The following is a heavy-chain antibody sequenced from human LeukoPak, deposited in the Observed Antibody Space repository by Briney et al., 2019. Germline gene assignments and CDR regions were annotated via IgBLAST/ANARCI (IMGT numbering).Heavy chain of an antibody. D-gene: IGHD4-23*01. Sequence: SETLSLTCTVSGGSISSYYWSWIRQPPGKGLEWIGYIYYSGSTNYNPSLKSRVTISVDTSKNQFSLKLSSVTAADTAVYYCARVSGGPAGWFDPWGQGTLVTVSS. J-gene: IGHJ5*02. CDR3: ARVSGGPAGWFDP. CDR2: IYYSGST. CDR1: GGSISSYY. V-gene: IGHV4-59*01.